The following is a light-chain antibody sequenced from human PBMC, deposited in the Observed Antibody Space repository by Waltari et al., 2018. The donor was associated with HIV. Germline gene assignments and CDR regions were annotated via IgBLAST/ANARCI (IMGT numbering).Light chain of an antibody. CDR2: DNN. Sequence: QSVLTQPPSVSAAPGQKVTISCSGSSSNIGNNYVSWYQQLPGIAPKLLIYDNNQRPSGIPDRSSGSKSGTSATLGITGLQTGDEADYYCATWDTSLSAVVFGGGTKLTVL. J-gene: IGLJ2*01. CDR1: SSNIGNNY. V-gene: IGLV1-51*01. CDR3: ATWDTSLSAVV.